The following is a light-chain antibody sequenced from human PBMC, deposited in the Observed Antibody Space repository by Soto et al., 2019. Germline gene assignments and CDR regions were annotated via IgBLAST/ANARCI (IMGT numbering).Light chain of an antibody. J-gene: IGKJ5*01. V-gene: IGKV1-9*01. CDR1: HDISTY. CDR2: EAS. Sequence: DIQLTHSPSLLSASVGDRFTITCRASHDISTYLAWYQQKPGKAPKLMIYEASTLQSGVPSRFSGSGSGTEFTLTISGLLPEDFATYHCQQLNTLPFTFGQGTRLEIK. CDR3: QQLNTLPFT.